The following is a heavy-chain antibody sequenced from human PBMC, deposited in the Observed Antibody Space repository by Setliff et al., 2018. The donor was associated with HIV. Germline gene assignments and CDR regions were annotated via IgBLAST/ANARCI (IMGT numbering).Heavy chain of an antibody. V-gene: IGHV3-74*01. CDR2: INAAGGNT. D-gene: IGHD1-26*01. J-gene: IGHJ4*02. CDR1: GFPFSISP. Sequence: GGSLRLSCAVSGFPFSISPMNWVRLPPGKGPVWLSRINAAGGNTNYVDSVKGRFTISRDNAGSTVYLQMSSLRAEDTAVYYCARLVGAYSWYLDYWGQGALVTAPQ. CDR3: ARLVGAYSWYLDY.